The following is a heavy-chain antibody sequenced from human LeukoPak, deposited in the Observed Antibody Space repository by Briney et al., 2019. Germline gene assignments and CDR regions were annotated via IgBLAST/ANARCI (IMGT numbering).Heavy chain of an antibody. Sequence: GGSLRLSCAASGFTSSGYNMNWVRQAPGKGLEWVANIKQDGSEKYYVDSVKGRFTISRDNAKNSLYLQMNSLRAEDTAVYYCARDGSDSAGYYYALWGQGTLVTVSS. V-gene: IGHV3-7*01. D-gene: IGHD3-22*01. CDR3: ARDGSDSAGYYYAL. CDR1: GFTSSGYN. CDR2: IKQDGSEK. J-gene: IGHJ4*02.